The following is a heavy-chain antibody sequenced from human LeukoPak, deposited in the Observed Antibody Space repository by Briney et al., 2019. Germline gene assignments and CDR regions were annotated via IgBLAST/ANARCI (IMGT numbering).Heavy chain of an antibody. V-gene: IGHV4-39*01. D-gene: IGHD6-19*01. J-gene: IGHJ4*02. Sequence: SETLSLTCTVSGDSISSSSSYWGWIRQPPGEGLEWIGSIYYSGSTYYNTSLKSRVTISVDTSKNQFSLRLNSVTAADTAVYYCVRGGSGWYEGDYWGQGTLVTVSS. CDR3: VRGGSGWYEGDY. CDR2: IYYSGST. CDR1: GDSISSSSSY.